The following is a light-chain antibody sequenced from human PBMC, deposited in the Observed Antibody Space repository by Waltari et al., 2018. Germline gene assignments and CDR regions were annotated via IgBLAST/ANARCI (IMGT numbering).Light chain of an antibody. CDR3: SAWDDSLNAYV. Sequence: QSVLPQPPSASGGPGQRVTISCSGSSSSIGSNTVNWYQQLPGTAPKLLIYLDNERPSGVPDRFSGSKSGTSASLAISGLQSDDEADYYCSAWDDSLNAYVFGTGTKFSVL. J-gene: IGLJ1*01. CDR1: SSSIGSNT. CDR2: LDN. V-gene: IGLV1-44*01.